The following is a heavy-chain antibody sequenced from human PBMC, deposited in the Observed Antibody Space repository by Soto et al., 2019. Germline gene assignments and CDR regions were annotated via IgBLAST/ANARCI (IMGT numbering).Heavy chain of an antibody. CDR2: LYWDDDK. J-gene: IGHJ4*02. Sequence: QITLKESGPTLVKPTQTLTLTCTFSGFSLTAAGAGVAWFRQPPGKALEWLALLYWDDDKRYSPSLNSRVTLTKDISKKQVVLTVTNMDPADTATYFCAHRRGGYGYQFDFWGQGVLITISS. CDR1: GFSLTAAGAG. D-gene: IGHD5-12*01. V-gene: IGHV2-5*02. CDR3: AHRRGGYGYQFDF.